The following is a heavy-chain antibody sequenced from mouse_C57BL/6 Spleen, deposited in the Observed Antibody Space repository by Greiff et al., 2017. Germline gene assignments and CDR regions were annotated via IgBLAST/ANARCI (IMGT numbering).Heavy chain of an antibody. J-gene: IGHJ2*01. Sequence: QVQLQQSGAELAKPGGSVKLSCKASGFTFTYYLMHWVQQRTGPSLEWIGYINPRSGYTKYNQKFKDKATLTADKSSSTAYMQLSSLTYEDSAVYYCARRSFDYWGQGTTLTVSS. V-gene: IGHV1-7*01. CDR2: INPRSGYT. CDR3: ARRSFDY. CDR1: GFTFTYYL.